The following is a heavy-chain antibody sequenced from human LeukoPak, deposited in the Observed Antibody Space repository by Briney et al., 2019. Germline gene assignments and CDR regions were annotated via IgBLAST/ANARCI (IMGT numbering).Heavy chain of an antibody. CDR1: GFTFSSYW. CDR2: INSDGSST. Sequence: GGSLRLSSAASGFTFSSYWMHWVRQAPGKGLVWVSRINSDGSSTSYADSVKGRFTISRDNAKNTLYLQMNSLRAEDTAVYYCARIPRQQLVLVLAYWGQGTLVTVSS. V-gene: IGHV3-74*01. J-gene: IGHJ4*02. D-gene: IGHD6-13*01. CDR3: ARIPRQQLVLVLAY.